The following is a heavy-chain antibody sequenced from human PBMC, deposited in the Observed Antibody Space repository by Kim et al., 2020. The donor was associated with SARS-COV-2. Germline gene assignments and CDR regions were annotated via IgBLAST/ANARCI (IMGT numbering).Heavy chain of an antibody. D-gene: IGHD1-7*01. Sequence: SETLSLTCTVSGGSISSYYWSWIRQPPGKGLEWIGYIYYSGSTNYNPSLKSRVTISVDTSKNQFSLKLSSVTAADTAVYYCARDNGLELTNWFDPWGQGTLVTVSS. CDR2: IYYSGST. CDR3: ARDNGLELTNWFDP. V-gene: IGHV4-59*13. CDR1: GGSISSYY. J-gene: IGHJ5*02.